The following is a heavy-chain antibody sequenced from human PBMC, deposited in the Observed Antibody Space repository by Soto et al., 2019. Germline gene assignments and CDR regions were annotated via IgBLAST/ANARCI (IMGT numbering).Heavy chain of an antibody. J-gene: IGHJ6*02. Sequence: ASETLSLTRTVSGGSISSSGYYWGWIRQSPGKGLEWVGTIFYSGTTYYNPSLESRITISQDTSNNQFSLKLTSVTAADTAVYYCARHYYDSSGYPAPYYHGMDVWGQGTTVTVSS. CDR2: IFYSGTT. D-gene: IGHD3-22*01. CDR3: ARHYYDSSGYPAPYYHGMDV. CDR1: GGSISSSGYY. V-gene: IGHV4-39*01.